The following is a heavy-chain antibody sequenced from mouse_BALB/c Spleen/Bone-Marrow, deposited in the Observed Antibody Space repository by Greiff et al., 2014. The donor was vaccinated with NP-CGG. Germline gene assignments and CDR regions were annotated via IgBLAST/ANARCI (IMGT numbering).Heavy chain of an antibody. V-gene: IGHV1-69*02. CDR3: TRTKEYFGY. J-gene: IGHJ2*01. CDR1: GYTFTSYW. CDR2: IYPSDNYT. Sequence: QVQLQQSGAELVRPGASVKLSCKTSGYTFTSYWINWVKQRPGQGLEWIGDIYPSDNYTNYNQKFKDKATLTVDISSTTAYMQLSSPTSEDSAVYYCTRTKEYFGYWGQGTTLTVSS.